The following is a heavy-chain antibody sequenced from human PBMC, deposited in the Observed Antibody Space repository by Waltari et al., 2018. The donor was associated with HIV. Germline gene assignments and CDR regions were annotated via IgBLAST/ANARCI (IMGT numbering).Heavy chain of an antibody. CDR3: ARDLGTGLLWFRELYYYGMDV. CDR1: GYTFTSYG. CDR2: ISSYNGNT. D-gene: IGHD3-10*01. Sequence: QVQLVQSGAEVKKPGASVKVSCKASGYTFTSYGISWVRQAPGKGLEWMGWISSYNGNTNYAQKLQGRVTMTTDTSTSTAYMELRSLRSDDTAVYYCARDLGTGLLWFRELYYYGMDVWGQGTTVTVSS. V-gene: IGHV1-18*01. J-gene: IGHJ6*02.